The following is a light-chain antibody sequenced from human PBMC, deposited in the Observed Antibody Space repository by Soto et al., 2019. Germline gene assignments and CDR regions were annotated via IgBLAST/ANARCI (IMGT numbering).Light chain of an antibody. CDR2: GAS. Sequence: EIVMTQSPATLSVSPEERATLSCRASQSVSSNLAWYQQKPGQAPRLLIYGASTRATGLPARFSGSGSGTEFTLTISSLQPEDFAVYFCQQYNNWPPVYTFGQGTKLEIK. CDR1: QSVSSN. V-gene: IGKV3-15*01. CDR3: QQYNNWPPVYT. J-gene: IGKJ2*01.